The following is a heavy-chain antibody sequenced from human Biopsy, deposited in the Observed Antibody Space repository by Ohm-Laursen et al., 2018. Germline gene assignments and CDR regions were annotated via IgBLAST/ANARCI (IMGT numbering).Heavy chain of an antibody. Sequence: SLSLTCSVSSASVKTSGYFWAWIRQRPGKGLEWIGYISYNERTHYNPSLTSLLAISFNTSNNRISLQLRSVSVADTAVYYCVREPKTGTAEAWYFDLWGRGSPVTVPS. CDR2: ISYNERT. V-gene: IGHV4-31*01. D-gene: IGHD3-9*01. CDR3: VREPKTGTAEAWYFDL. J-gene: IGHJ2*01. CDR1: SASVKTSGYF.